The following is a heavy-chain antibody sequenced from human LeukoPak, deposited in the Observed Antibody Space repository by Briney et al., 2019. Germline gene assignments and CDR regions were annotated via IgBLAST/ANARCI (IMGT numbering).Heavy chain of an antibody. J-gene: IGHJ4*02. D-gene: IGHD3-10*01. CDR3: ARVDGELFDY. CDR2: INYSGST. V-gene: IGHV4-34*01. CDR1: GRSYSGFY. Sequence: PSETLSLICAVYGRSYSGFYWRWIPQPRGKALEGSGEINYSGSTNYNPALKSRVTISVDTSKNQFCLKLSSVTAADTAVYYCARVDGELFDYWGQGTLVTVSS.